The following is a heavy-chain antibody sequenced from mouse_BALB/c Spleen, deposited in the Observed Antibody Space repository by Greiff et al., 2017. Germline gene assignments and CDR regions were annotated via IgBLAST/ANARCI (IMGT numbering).Heavy chain of an antibody. Sequence: QVQLQQSGAELVRPGSSVKISCKASGYAFSSYWMNWVKQRPGQGLEWIGQIYPGDGDTNYNGKFKGKATLTADKSSSTAYMQLSSLTSEDSAVYFCARGITTATPRAYWGPGTLGTVSA. J-gene: IGHJ3*01. CDR1: GYAFSSYW. CDR3: ARGITTATPRAY. CDR2: IYPGDGDT. D-gene: IGHD1-2*01. V-gene: IGHV1-80*01.